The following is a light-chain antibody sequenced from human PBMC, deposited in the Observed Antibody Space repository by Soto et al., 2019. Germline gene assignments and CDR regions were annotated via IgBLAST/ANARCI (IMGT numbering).Light chain of an antibody. J-gene: IGKJ3*01. V-gene: IGKV3-15*01. CDR1: QNVHSN. CDR2: YAS. Sequence: EVVMTQSPATLSVSPGERATLSCRASQNVHSNIAWYQQKPGQAPSLLISYASTRATGIPARFSGSRSGTEFTLTISSLQSEDFGVYYCQHYSNWPPTSGPGTKVEIK. CDR3: QHYSNWPPT.